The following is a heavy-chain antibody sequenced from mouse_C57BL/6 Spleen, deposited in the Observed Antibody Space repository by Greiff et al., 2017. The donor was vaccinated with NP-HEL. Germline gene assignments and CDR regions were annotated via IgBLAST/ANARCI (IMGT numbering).Heavy chain of an antibody. D-gene: IGHD2-4*01. CDR3: ARAGIYYDYDRGMGDY. J-gene: IGHJ4*01. CDR1: GYTFTSYW. CDR2: IHPNSGST. Sequence: QVHVKQPGAELVKPGASVKLSCKASGYTFTSYWLHWVKQRPGQGLEWIGMIHPNSGSTNYNEKFKSKATLTVDKSSSTAYMQLSSLTSEDSAVYYCARAGIYYDYDRGMGDYWGQGTSVTVSS. V-gene: IGHV1-64*01.